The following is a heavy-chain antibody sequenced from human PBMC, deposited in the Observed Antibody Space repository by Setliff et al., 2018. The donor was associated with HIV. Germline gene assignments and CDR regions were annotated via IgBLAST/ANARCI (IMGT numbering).Heavy chain of an antibody. D-gene: IGHD3-16*02. J-gene: IGHJ3*02. CDR2: IYHSGST. CDR1: GYSISSGYY. CDR3: ARALIYDYVWGSYRFDAFDI. Sequence: SETLSLTCDVSGYSISSGYYWGWIRQPPGKGLEWIGSIYHSGSTYYNPSLKSRVTISVDTSKNQFSLKLSSVTAADTAVYYCARALIYDYVWGSYRFDAFDIWGQGTMVTVSS. V-gene: IGHV4-38-2*01.